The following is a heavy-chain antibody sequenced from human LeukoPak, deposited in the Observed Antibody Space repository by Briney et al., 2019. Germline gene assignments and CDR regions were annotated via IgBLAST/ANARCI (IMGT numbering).Heavy chain of an antibody. J-gene: IGHJ4*02. CDR1: GFTFSDYY. V-gene: IGHV3-11*01. CDR2: ISPSGDII. CDR3: ARETVAGTFDY. D-gene: IGHD6-19*01. Sequence: GGSLRLSCAASGFTFSDYYTSWIRPAPGKGLEWVSDISPSGDIISYADSVKGRFIISRDYAKESLHLQMNSLRVEDSAVYYCARETVAGTFDYWGQGTQVTVSS.